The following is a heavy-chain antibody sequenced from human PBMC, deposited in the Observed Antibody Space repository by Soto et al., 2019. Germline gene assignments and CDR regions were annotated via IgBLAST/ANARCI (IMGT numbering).Heavy chain of an antibody. J-gene: IGHJ4*02. CDR2: FFHGGRT. D-gene: IGHD1-1*01. CDR1: GGSISSPSYN. V-gene: IGHV4-39*01. Sequence: QVQLQQSGPGLLKPSETLSLTCTVSGGSISSPSYNWGWVRQPPGKGPEWISSFFHGGRTHYSPPLESRLSISGDTARSPVSLILTSATAADTAVYYCATVASTNFDTWGQGDLVIASS. CDR3: ATVASTNFDT.